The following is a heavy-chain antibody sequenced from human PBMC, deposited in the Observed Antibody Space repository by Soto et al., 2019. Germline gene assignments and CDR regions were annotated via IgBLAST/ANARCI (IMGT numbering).Heavy chain of an antibody. CDR1: GFTFSSYG. CDR3: AKEGGYSSGWRFDP. CDR2: ISYDGSNK. J-gene: IGHJ5*02. Sequence: VGSLRLSCAASGFTFSSYGMHWVRQAPGKGLEWVAVISYDGSNKYYADSVKGRFTISRDNSKNTLYLQMNSLRAEDTAVYYCAKEGGYSSGWRFDPWGQGTLVTVSS. D-gene: IGHD6-19*01. V-gene: IGHV3-30*18.